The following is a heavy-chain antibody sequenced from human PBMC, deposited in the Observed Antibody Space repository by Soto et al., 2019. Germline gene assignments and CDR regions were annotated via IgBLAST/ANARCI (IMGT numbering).Heavy chain of an antibody. J-gene: IGHJ4*02. CDR1: GFTVSSNY. D-gene: IGHD3-22*01. V-gene: IGHV3-53*01. Sequence: EVQPVESGGGLIQPGGSLRLSCVASGFTVSSNYMSWVRQAPGKGLEWVSVIYSGGSTYYADSVKGRFTISRDNSKNTLYLQMNSLRAEDTAVYYCARNYYDSGGGFDYWGQGTLVTVSS. CDR2: IYSGGST. CDR3: ARNYYDSGGGFDY.